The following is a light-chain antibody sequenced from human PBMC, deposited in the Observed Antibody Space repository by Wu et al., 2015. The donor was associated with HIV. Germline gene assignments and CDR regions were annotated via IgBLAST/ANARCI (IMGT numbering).Light chain of an antibody. CDR2: DAS. CDR1: QSFDSRY. V-gene: IGKV3-20*01. Sequence: EIVLTQSPGTVSLSPGERATLSCKASQSFDSRYLVWYQQKAGQAPRLLIYDASSRATGIPDRFSGSWSGTDFTLTISRLEPEDVAVYYCQQYAGPWTFGQGTKVELK. J-gene: IGKJ1*01. CDR3: QQYAGPWT.